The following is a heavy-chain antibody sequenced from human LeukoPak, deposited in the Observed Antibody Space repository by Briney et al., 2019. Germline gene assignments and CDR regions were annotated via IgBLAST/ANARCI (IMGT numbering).Heavy chain of an antibody. Sequence: SETLSLTCTISGGSISNYYWSWIWQPPGKGLEWIGYISDSGSTNYNPSLKSRVTISVDTSKNQFSLKLSSVTAADTAVYYCARGTMMVGPWGQGTLVTVSS. J-gene: IGHJ5*02. V-gene: IGHV4-59*01. CDR2: ISDSGST. CDR1: GGSISNYY. D-gene: IGHD3-22*01. CDR3: ARGTMMVGP.